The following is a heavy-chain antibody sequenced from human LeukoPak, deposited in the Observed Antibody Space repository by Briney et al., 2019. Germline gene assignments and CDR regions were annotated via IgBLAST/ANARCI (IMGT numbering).Heavy chain of an antibody. J-gene: IGHJ4*02. CDR1: GFTFSGYA. D-gene: IGHD3-3*01. CDR2: ISGSGGST. CDR3: AKSSKGTIFQFFDY. Sequence: PGGSLRLSCAASGFTFSGYAMSWVRQAPGKGLEWVSAISGSGGSTYYADSVKGRFTISRDNSKNTLYLQMNSLRAEDTAVYYCAKSSKGTIFQFFDYWGQGTLVTVSS. V-gene: IGHV3-23*01.